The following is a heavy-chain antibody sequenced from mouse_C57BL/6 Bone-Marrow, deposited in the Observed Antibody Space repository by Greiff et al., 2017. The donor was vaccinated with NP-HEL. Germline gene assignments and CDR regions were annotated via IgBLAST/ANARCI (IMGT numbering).Heavy chain of an antibody. Sequence: QVHVKQSGPELVKPGASVKISCKASGYAFSSSWMNWVKQRPGKGLEWIGRIYPGDGDTNYNGKFKGQATLTADKSSSTAYMQLSSLTSEDSAVYFCARGVYYYGSYFDYWGQGTTLTVSS. CDR3: ARGVYYYGSYFDY. CDR2: IYPGDGDT. J-gene: IGHJ2*01. V-gene: IGHV1-82*01. D-gene: IGHD1-1*01. CDR1: GYAFSSSW.